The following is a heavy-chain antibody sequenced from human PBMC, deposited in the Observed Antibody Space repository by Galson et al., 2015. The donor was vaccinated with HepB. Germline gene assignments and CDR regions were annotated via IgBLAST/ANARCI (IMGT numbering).Heavy chain of an antibody. J-gene: IGHJ6*02. Sequence: SLRLSCAASGFIISMHWMTWVRLPPGKGLEWVANIKEDGSEDNYVDSVKGRFTISRDNAKNSLYLQMKSLRVEDTAVYYCARVKRAEWYQYNFHGMDVWGQGTTVTVSS. CDR3: ARVKRAEWYQYNFHGMDV. CDR2: IKEDGSED. CDR1: GFIISMHW. D-gene: IGHD3-3*01. V-gene: IGHV3-7*05.